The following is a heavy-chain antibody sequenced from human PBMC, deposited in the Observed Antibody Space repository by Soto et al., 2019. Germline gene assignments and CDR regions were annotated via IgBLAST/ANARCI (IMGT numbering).Heavy chain of an antibody. D-gene: IGHD2-8*01. CDR3: ARVYCTNGVCYKVFSGGAFDI. CDR1: GFTFSSYA. J-gene: IGHJ3*02. CDR2: ISYDGSNK. Sequence: GGSLRLSCAASGFTFSSYAMHWVRQAPGKGLEWVAVISYDGSNKYYADSVKGRFTISRDNSKNTLYLQMNSLRAEDTAVYYCARVYCTNGVCYKVFSGGAFDIWGQGTMVTVSS. V-gene: IGHV3-30-3*01.